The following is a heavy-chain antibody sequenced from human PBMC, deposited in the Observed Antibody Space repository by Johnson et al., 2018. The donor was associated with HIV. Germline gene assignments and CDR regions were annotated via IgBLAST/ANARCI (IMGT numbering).Heavy chain of an antibody. CDR3: AKDPLLVPAATLDAFDI. CDR1: GFTFINYA. V-gene: IGHV3-23*04. CDR2: IGGSGTNT. Sequence: VQLVESGGGLVQPGGSLRLSCAASGFTFINYAMSWVRQAPGKGLEWVSSIGGSGTNTYYADSVKGRFTISRDNSKNTLYLQMHSLRAEDTAIYYCAKDPLLVPAATLDAFDIWGQGTMGTVSS. J-gene: IGHJ3*02. D-gene: IGHD2-2*01.